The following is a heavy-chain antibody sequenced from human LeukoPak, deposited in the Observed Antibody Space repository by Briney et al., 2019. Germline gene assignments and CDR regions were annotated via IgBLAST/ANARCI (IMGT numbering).Heavy chain of an antibody. Sequence: ASAKVSCKASGYTFTGYYMHWVRQAPGQGLEWMGWINPNSGGTNYAQKFQGRVTMTRDTSISTAYMELSRLRSDDTAVYYCARVGYSGYDPAYYFDYWGQGTLVTVSS. D-gene: IGHD5-12*01. CDR3: ARVGYSGYDPAYYFDY. J-gene: IGHJ4*02. V-gene: IGHV1-2*02. CDR1: GYTFTGYY. CDR2: INPNSGGT.